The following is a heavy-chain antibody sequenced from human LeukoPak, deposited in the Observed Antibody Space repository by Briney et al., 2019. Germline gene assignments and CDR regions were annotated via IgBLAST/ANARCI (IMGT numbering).Heavy chain of an antibody. J-gene: IGHJ6*03. CDR3: ARHRSDCSGGSCYSGAYYYYMDV. Sequence: ASVKVSCKASGYTFTGYYMHWVRQAPGQGLEWMGWINPNSGGTNYAQKFQGRVTMTRDTSKNQFSLKLSSVTAADTAVYYCARHRSDCSGGSCYSGAYYYYMDVWGKGTTVTVSS. CDR1: GYTFTGYY. CDR2: INPNSGGT. D-gene: IGHD2-15*01. V-gene: IGHV1-2*02.